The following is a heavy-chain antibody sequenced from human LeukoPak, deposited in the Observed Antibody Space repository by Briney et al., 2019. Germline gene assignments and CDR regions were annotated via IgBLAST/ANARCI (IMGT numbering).Heavy chain of an antibody. CDR1: GYTFTNYY. J-gene: IGHJ4*02. CDR2: INPSGGST. Sequence: ASVKVSCKASGYTFTNYYMHWVRQAPGQGLEWMGIINPSGGSTSYAQKFQGRVTMTRDMSTSTVYMELSSLRSEDTAVYYCARGASEAAGRRYFDYWGQGTLVTVSS. CDR3: ARGASEAAGRRYFDY. V-gene: IGHV1-46*01. D-gene: IGHD6-13*01.